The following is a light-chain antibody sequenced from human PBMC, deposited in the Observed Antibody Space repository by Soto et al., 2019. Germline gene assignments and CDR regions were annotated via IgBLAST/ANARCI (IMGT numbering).Light chain of an antibody. Sequence: EIVLTQSPFTLSLSPGESATLCCRPSQSVSSSYLAWYQQRPGQAPRLLIYTASSRATGIPDRLSGSGSGTDFTLTISRLEPEDFAVYYCQQYATSPITFGQGTRLEIK. CDR2: TAS. V-gene: IGKV3-20*01. CDR1: QSVSSSY. CDR3: QQYATSPIT. J-gene: IGKJ5*01.